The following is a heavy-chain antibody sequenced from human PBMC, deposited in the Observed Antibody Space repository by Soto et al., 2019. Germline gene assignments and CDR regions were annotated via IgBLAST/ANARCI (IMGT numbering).Heavy chain of an antibody. D-gene: IGHD6-19*01. CDR2: ISSSSSYI. CDR1: GFTFSSYS. CDR3: ARGLYSSGWGAFDI. J-gene: IGHJ3*02. V-gene: IGHV3-21*01. Sequence: GGSLRLSCAASGFTFSSYSMNWVRQAPGKGLEWVSSISSSSSYIYYADSVKGRFTISRDNAKNSLYLQMNSLRAEDTAVYYCARGLYSSGWGAFDIWGQGTMVTVSS.